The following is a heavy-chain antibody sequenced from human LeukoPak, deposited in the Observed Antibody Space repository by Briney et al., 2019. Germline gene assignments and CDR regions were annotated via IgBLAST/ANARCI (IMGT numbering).Heavy chain of an antibody. Sequence: PGGSLRLSCAASGFTFSTYTMNWVRQAPGKGLEWVSSITSSSRCIYYADSVRGRFTISRDNAKNSLYLQMNSLRAEDTALYYCARRAYCGGDCYTAFDYWGQGTLVTVSS. J-gene: IGHJ4*02. CDR1: GFTFSTYT. CDR2: ITSSSRCI. D-gene: IGHD2-21*02. V-gene: IGHV3-21*04. CDR3: ARRAYCGGDCYTAFDY.